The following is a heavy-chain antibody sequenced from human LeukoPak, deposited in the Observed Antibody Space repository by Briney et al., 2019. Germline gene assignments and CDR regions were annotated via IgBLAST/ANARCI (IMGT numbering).Heavy chain of an antibody. J-gene: IGHJ5*02. V-gene: IGHV1-69*05. CDR3: ARGTYYYASSGYYWFDP. Sequence: SVKVSCKASGGTFSSYAISWVRQAPGQGLEWMGGIIPIFGTANYAQKFQGRVTITTDESTSTAYMELSSLRSEDTAVYYCARGTYYYASSGYYWFDPWGQGTLVTVSS. D-gene: IGHD3-22*01. CDR2: IIPIFGTA. CDR1: GGTFSSYA.